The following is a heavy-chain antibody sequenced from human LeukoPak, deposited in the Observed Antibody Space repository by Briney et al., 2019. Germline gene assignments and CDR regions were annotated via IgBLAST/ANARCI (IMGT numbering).Heavy chain of an antibody. D-gene: IGHD4/OR15-4a*01. V-gene: IGHV3-23*01. CDR1: GFIFSNYA. CDR2: ISGNAGST. Sequence: GGSLRLSCAASGFIFSNYAMTWVRQAPGKGLDWVSSISGNAGSTYYIDSVKGRFTISRDNSKNTLFLQMNSLRAEDTGMYYCAKYGAPGWSGYCDYWGQGTLVTVSS. CDR3: AKYGAPGWSGYCDY. J-gene: IGHJ4*02.